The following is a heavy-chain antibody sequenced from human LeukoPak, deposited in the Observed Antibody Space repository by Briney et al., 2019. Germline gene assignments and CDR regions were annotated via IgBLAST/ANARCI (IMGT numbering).Heavy chain of an antibody. V-gene: IGHV1-18*01. CDR2: ISAYNGNT. J-gene: IGHJ3*02. Sequence: ASVKVSCKASGYTFTSYGISWVRQAPGQGLEWMGWISAYNGNTNYAQKLQGRVTMTTDTSTSTACMELRSLRSDDTAVYYCARVTGQEAAFDIWGQGTMVTVSS. CDR3: ARVTGQEAAFDI. D-gene: IGHD3-9*01. CDR1: GYTFTSYG.